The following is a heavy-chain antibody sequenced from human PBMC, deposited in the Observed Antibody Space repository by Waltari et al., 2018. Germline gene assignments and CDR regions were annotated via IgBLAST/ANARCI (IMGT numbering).Heavy chain of an antibody. V-gene: IGHV3-23*01. D-gene: IGHD3-22*01. J-gene: IGHJ4*02. CDR2: INGYGDKT. Sequence: EVQVLESGGGLVQPGGSLRLTCTASGFIFHIYAINWVRQAPGKGLWGVSWINGYGDKTYYADSVRGRFTLSRDNSRNTLSLQMNSLRAEDTAVYYCAKAHFYDNSGYMENWGQGTLVTVSS. CDR1: GFIFHIYA. CDR3: AKAHFYDNSGYMEN.